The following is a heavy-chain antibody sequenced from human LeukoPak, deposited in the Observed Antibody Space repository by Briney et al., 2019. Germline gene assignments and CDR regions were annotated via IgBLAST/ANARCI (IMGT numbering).Heavy chain of an antibody. CDR2: INPNSGGT. V-gene: IGHV1-2*02. CDR3: ARGGEVCSSTSCYRGHEY. D-gene: IGHD2-2*01. J-gene: IGHJ4*02. Sequence: GASVKVSCKASGYTFTGYYIHWVRQAPGQGLVWMGWINPNSGGTEFAQKFQGRVTMTRDTSISTAYMELSRLRPDDTAVYYCARGGEVCSSTSCYRGHEYWGQGTLVTVSS. CDR1: GYTFTGYY.